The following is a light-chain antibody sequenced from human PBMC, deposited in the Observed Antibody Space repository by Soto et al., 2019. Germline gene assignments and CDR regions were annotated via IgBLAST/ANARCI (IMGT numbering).Light chain of an antibody. CDR3: QQYNRYPYT. Sequence: DIQMTQSPSTLSASVGDTVTIACRASQSISGWLAWYQQKPGKVPKLLIFDASNLESGVTSRFRGSGSGTEFTLTRSSLQPDDFANDHCQQYNRYPYTFGQGTKLESK. CDR2: DAS. CDR1: QSISGW. J-gene: IGKJ2*01. V-gene: IGKV1-5*01.